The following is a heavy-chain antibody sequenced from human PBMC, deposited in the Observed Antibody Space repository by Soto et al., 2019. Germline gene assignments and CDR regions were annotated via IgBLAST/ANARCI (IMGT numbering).Heavy chain of an antibody. J-gene: IGHJ5*02. CDR1: GGSISSYY. D-gene: IGHD3-22*01. CDR3: ARVLPYYYDSSGYYSTHWFDP. Sequence: PSETLSLTCTVSGGSISSYYWSWIRQPAGKGLEWIGRIYTSGSTNYNPSLKSRVTMSVDTSKNQFSLELISVTSADTAVYYCARVLPYYYDSSGYYSTHWFDPWGQGTLVTVSS. CDR2: IYTSGST. V-gene: IGHV4-4*07.